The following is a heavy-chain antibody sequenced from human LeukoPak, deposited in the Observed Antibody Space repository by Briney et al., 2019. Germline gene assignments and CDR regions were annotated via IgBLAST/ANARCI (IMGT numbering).Heavy chain of an antibody. J-gene: IGHJ5*02. D-gene: IGHD5-24*01. CDR3: AKEGQFAGTSDGFDA. CDR1: GFTFSSYA. CDR2: ISGGGGNT. V-gene: IGHV3-23*01. Sequence: GGSLRLSCAASGFTFSSYAMSWVRQAPGKGLEWVSTISGGGGNTYFADSVKGRFTISRDNSKSTLNLQMNSLRAEDTAIYYCAKEGQFAGTSDGFDAWGQGTLVTVSS.